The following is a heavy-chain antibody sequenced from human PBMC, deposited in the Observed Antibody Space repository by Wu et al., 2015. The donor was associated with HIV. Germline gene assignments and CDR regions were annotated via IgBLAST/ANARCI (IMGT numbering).Heavy chain of an antibody. J-gene: IGHJ5*02. V-gene: IGHV1-69*05. CDR3: ASSAEVVRGVDRGERRYNWFDP. CDR1: GGTFSSYA. D-gene: IGHD3-10*01. Sequence: QVQLVQSGAEVKKPGSSVKVSCKASGGTFSSYAISWVRQAPGQGLEWMGGIIPIFGTANYAQKFQGRVTITTDESTSTAYMELSSLRSEDTAVYYCASSAEVVRGVDRGERRYNWFDPWGQGTLVTVSS. CDR2: IIPIFGTA.